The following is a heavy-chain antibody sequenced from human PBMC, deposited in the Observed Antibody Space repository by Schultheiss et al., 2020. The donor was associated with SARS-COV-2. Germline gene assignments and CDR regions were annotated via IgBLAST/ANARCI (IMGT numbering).Heavy chain of an antibody. CDR1: GFTFNKYE. D-gene: IGHD3-10*01. J-gene: IGHJ4*02. Sequence: GGSLRLSCAASGFTFNKYEMNWVRQAPGKGLQWVSYITSSGSTINYADSVKDRFTISRDNSKNTLYLEMNRLRTEDTSLYYCARAEGDPYGSGSYYGTLDYWGQGTLVTVSS. CDR2: ITSSGSTI. CDR3: ARAEGDPYGSGSYYGTLDY. V-gene: IGHV3-48*03.